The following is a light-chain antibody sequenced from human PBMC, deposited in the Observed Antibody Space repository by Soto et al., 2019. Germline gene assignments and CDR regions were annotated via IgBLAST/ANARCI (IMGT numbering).Light chain of an antibody. V-gene: IGKV3-20*01. CDR2: PTS. CDR1: QSVSSPS. J-gene: IGKJ2*01. Sequence: EIVLTQSPGTLSLSPGERATLSCRASQSVSSPSVAWYQQKPGQTPRLLIYPTSSRATGIPDRFSGSGSGTDFTLTISRLEPEDFAVYYCQQYGGSPLYTFGQGTRLEI. CDR3: QQYGGSPLYT.